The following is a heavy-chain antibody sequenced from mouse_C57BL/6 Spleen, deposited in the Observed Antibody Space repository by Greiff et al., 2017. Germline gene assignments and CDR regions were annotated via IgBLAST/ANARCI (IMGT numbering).Heavy chain of an antibody. CDR1: GYAFTNYL. D-gene: IGHD2-3*01. CDR3: ARTSDGYLYYFDY. J-gene: IGHJ2*01. V-gene: IGHV1-54*01. Sequence: VQLQESGAELVRPGTSVKVSCKASGYAFTNYLIEWVKQRPGQGLEWIGVINPGSGGTNYNEQFKGKATLTADKSSSTAYMQLSSLTSEDSAVYFCARTSDGYLYYFDYWGQGTTLTVSS. CDR2: INPGSGGT.